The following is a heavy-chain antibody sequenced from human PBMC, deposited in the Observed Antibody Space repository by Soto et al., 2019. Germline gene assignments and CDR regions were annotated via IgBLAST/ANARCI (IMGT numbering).Heavy chain of an antibody. D-gene: IGHD6-13*01. CDR2: IYYSGST. CDR3: ARESGKAALFKRGYGMDV. Sequence: SETLSLTCTVSGGSISSGDYYWSWIRQPPGKGLEWIGYIYYSGSTYYNPSLKSRVTISVDTSKNQFSLKLSSVTAADTAVYYCARESGKAALFKRGYGMDVWGQGTTVTVSS. J-gene: IGHJ6*02. V-gene: IGHV4-30-4*01. CDR1: GGSISSGDYY.